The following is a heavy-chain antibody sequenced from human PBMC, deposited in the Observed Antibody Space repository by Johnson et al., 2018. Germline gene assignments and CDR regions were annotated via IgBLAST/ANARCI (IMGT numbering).Heavy chain of an antibody. D-gene: IGHD1-7*01. J-gene: IGHJ3*01. Sequence: QVQLVQSGGGVVQPGRSLRLSCAASGFTFRNYGMHWVRQAPGKGLEWVALIWYDGSNKHYADAVKGRFTISRENSKNTMALQMSSLRADDTAGYYCARRELDHALDVWGQGTMVTVSS. CDR2: IWYDGSNK. CDR1: GFTFRNYG. CDR3: ARRELDHALDV. V-gene: IGHV3-33*01.